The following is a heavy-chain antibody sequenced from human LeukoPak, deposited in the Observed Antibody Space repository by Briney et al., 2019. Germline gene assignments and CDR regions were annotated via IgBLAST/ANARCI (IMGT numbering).Heavy chain of an antibody. D-gene: IGHD6-13*01. J-gene: IGHJ4*02. CDR3: ARGERDMYSSSWYNFDY. CDR1: GFTVSSNY. V-gene: IGHV3-53*04. Sequence: GGSLRLSCAAPGFTVSSNYMSWVRQAPGKGLEWVSAIYSGGSTYYADSVKGRFTISRHNSKNTLYLQMNSLRAEDTAVYYCARGERDMYSSSWYNFDYWGQGTLVTVSS. CDR2: IYSGGST.